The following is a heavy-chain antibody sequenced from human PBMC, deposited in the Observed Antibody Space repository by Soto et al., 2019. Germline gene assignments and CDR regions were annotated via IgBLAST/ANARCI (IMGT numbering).Heavy chain of an antibody. Sequence: SLRLSCATSGFTFGNYWMAWVRQAPGKGLEWVANMNQDGSQKYYVDSVKGRFTLSRDNAGKSLYLQMNSLRAEDTAVYYCATYCSGYSCYTFDYWGQGTLVTVSS. CDR2: MNQDGSQK. D-gene: IGHD2-15*01. CDR1: GFTFGNYW. J-gene: IGHJ4*02. V-gene: IGHV3-7*03. CDR3: ATYCSGYSCYTFDY.